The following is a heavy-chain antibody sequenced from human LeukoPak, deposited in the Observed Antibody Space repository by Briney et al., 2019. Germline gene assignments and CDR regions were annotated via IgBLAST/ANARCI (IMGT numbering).Heavy chain of an antibody. CDR2: ISSSSSYI. D-gene: IGHD3-22*01. CDR1: GFTVSSYS. J-gene: IGHJ4*02. V-gene: IGHV3-21*01. Sequence: GGSLRLSCAASGFTVSSYSMNWVRQAPGKGLEWVSSISSSSSYIYYADSVQGRFTISRDNAKNSLYLQMNSLRAEDTAVYYCARGCGPDSSGCYWGQGTLVTVSS. CDR3: ARGCGPDSSGCY.